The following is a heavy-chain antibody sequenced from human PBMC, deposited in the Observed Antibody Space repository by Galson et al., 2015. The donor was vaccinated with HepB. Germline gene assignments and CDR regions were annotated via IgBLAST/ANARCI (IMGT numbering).Heavy chain of an antibody. CDR3: AKDLVGATREYFQH. CDR1: GITFSDYY. J-gene: IGHJ1*01. Sequence: SLRLSCAASGITFSDYYMSWIRQAPGKGLEWVSYISSSSSYTNYADSVKGRFTISRDNSKNTLYLQMNSLRAEDTAVYYCAKDLVGATREYFQHWGQGTLVTVSS. CDR2: ISSSSSYT. V-gene: IGHV3-11*05. D-gene: IGHD1-26*01.